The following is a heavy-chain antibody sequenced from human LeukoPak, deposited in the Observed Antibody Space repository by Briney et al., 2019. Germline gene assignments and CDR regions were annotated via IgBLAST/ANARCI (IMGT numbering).Heavy chain of an antibody. CDR3: AKDRPNYYETNGHYYRRDGDS. CDR2: ISSRSDYT. CDR1: GFTFNIYA. Sequence: PGGSLRLSCAASGFTFNIYAMSWVRKAPGKGLEWVSSISSRSDYTFYADSVKGRFTISRDNSRNTLYLQMNSLRAEDTAIYYCAKDRPNYYETNGHYYRRDGDSWGQGTLVTVSS. V-gene: IGHV3-23*01. D-gene: IGHD3-22*01. J-gene: IGHJ5*01.